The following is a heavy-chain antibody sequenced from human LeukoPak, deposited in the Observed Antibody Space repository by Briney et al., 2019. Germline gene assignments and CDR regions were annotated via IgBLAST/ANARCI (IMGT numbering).Heavy chain of an antibody. J-gene: IGHJ4*02. CDR1: GDSITTYY. CDR3: ARAADGYNLDY. CDR2: IYYTGST. V-gene: IGHV4-59*12. Sequence: SETLSLTCTVSGDSITTYYWSWIRQSPGKGLEWIGHIYYTGSTNYNPSLKSRVTMSVDTSKNQFSLKLSSVTAADTAVYYCARAADGYNLDYWGQGTLVTVSS. D-gene: IGHD5-24*01.